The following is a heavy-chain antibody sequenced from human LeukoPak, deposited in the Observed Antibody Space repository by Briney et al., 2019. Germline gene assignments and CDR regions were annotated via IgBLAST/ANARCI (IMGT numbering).Heavy chain of an antibody. CDR1: GGSISSYY. V-gene: IGHV4-4*07. D-gene: IGHD6-6*01. CDR2: IYTSGST. CDR3: ARVPIAARGDYYYMDV. Sequence: PSETLSLTCTVSGGSISSYYWSWIRQPAGKGLEWIGRIYTSGSTNYNPFLKSRVTMSVDTSKNQFSLKLSSVTAADTAVYYCARVPIAARGDYYYMDVWGKGTTVTVSS. J-gene: IGHJ6*03.